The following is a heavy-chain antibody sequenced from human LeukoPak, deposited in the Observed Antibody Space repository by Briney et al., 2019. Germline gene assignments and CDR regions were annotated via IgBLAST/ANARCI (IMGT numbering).Heavy chain of an antibody. CDR1: GDSVSSSTSV. V-gene: IGHV6-1*01. Sequence: SQTLSLTCDISGDSVSSSTSVWNWIRQSPSRGLEWLGRTYYRSKWKTDYELSVSSRLRITPDTSRNQFSLQLNSVTPGDTAVYYCAREGAGAETAFDYWGQGTLVTVSS. CDR2: TYYRSKWKT. CDR3: AREGAGAETAFDY. J-gene: IGHJ4*02. D-gene: IGHD2-21*02.